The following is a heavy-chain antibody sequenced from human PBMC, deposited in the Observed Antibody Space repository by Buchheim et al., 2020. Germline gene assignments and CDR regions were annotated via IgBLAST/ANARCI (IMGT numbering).Heavy chain of an antibody. CDR3: AKDGDLGYCSSTSCSPYWYFDL. Sequence: QVQLVESGGGVVQPGRSLRLSCAASGFAFSSYGMHWVRQAPGKGLEWVAVISYDGSNKYYADSVKGRFTISRENSKNTLYLQMNSLRAEDTAVYYCAKDGDLGYCSSTSCSPYWYFDLWGRGTL. D-gene: IGHD2-2*01. V-gene: IGHV3-30*18. J-gene: IGHJ2*01. CDR2: ISYDGSNK. CDR1: GFAFSSYG.